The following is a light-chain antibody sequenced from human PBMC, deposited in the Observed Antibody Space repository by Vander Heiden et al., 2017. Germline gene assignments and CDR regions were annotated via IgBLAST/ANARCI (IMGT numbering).Light chain of an antibody. J-gene: IGLJ3*02. CDR1: NIGSKS. CDR2: DDN. CDR3: QLWDNNSDRV. V-gene: IGLV3-21*02. Sequence: SYVLTQPPSVSVAPGQPARITCGGDNIGSKSVHWYQQKPGQAPVLVVYDDNDRPSGIPERFSGSNSGNTATLTISRVEAGDEADFYCQLWDNNSDRVFGGGTKLTVL.